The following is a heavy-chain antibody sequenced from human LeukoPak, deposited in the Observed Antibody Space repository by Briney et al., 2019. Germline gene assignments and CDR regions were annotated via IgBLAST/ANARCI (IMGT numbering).Heavy chain of an antibody. J-gene: IGHJ3*02. Sequence: GGSLRLSCAASGFTFDDYAMHWVRQAPGKGLEWVSGISWNSGSIGYADSVKGRFTISRDNARNSLYLQMNSLRPEDTAFYYCVKETSALNAFDIWGQGTLVTVSS. V-gene: IGHV3-9*01. CDR2: ISWNSGSI. CDR3: VKETSALNAFDI. CDR1: GFTFDDYA.